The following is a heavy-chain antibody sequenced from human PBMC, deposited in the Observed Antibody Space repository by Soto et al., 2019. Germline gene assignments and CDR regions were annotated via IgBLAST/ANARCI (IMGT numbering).Heavy chain of an antibody. Sequence: QVQLQESGPGLVKPSETLSLTCTVSGDSISSGGYYWSWIRQHPGKGLEWIGYIYYSGSTYSNPSLKSRATVSLDTSKNLFSLKLSSVTAADTAVFYCASQFGSGSYYDNWGQGTLVTVSS. D-gene: IGHD3-10*01. V-gene: IGHV4-31*03. CDR3: ASQFGSGSYYDN. CDR2: IYYSGST. CDR1: GDSISSGGYY. J-gene: IGHJ4*02.